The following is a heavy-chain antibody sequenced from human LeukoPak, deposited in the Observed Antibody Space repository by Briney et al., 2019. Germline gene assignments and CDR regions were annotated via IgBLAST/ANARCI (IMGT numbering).Heavy chain of an antibody. Sequence: PGGSLRLSCAASGFTFAIYAMHWVRQAPGKGLEWVAVISYDGNNKYYADSVKGRFTISRDNSKNTLYLQMNSLRAEDTAVYYCAKDQDGYSDLNGMDVWGQGTTVTVSS. V-gene: IGHV3-30-3*01. D-gene: IGHD5-12*01. CDR1: GFTFAIYA. CDR2: ISYDGNNK. CDR3: AKDQDGYSDLNGMDV. J-gene: IGHJ6*02.